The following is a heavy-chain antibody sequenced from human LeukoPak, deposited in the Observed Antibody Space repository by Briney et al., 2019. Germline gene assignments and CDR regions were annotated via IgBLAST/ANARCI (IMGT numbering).Heavy chain of an antibody. J-gene: IGHJ4*02. CDR1: GLTLSNYY. V-gene: IGHV3-11*04. CDR3: ASDISNKGFDY. CDR2: ISNIGSTT. D-gene: IGHD3-3*02. Sequence: PGGALRLSCAASGLTLSNYYVSWIRQAPGKGLEGVSYISNIGSTTHHADSVKGRLTISRDNAKNSLYLQMNSLRAEETAVYYCASDISNKGFDYWGQGTLVTVSS.